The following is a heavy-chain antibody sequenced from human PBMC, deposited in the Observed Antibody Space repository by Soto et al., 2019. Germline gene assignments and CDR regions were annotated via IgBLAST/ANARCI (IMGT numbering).Heavy chain of an antibody. D-gene: IGHD2-15*01. CDR1: GFTFSSYG. CDR2: IWYDGSNK. Sequence: PGGSLRLSCAASGFTFSSYGMHWVRQAPGKGLEWVAVIWYDGSNKYYAESVKGRFTISRDNSKNPLYLQMNSPRAEDTAVYYRARDGPYCSGGSCYSRGFDYWGQGTLVTVSS. J-gene: IGHJ4*02. CDR3: ARDGPYCSGGSCYSRGFDY. V-gene: IGHV3-33*01.